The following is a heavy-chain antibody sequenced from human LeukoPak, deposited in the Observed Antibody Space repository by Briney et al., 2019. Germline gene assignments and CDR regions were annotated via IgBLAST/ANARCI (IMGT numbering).Heavy chain of an antibody. D-gene: IGHD2-2*01. J-gene: IGHJ5*02. Sequence: SETLSLTCTVSGGSISSSSYYWGWIRQPPGKGLEWIGSIYYSGSTYYNPSLKSRVTISVDTSKNQFSLKLSSVTAADTAVYYCARRGYCSSTSCYAGGWFDPWGQGTLVTVSS. V-gene: IGHV4-39*01. CDR2: IYYSGST. CDR3: ARRGYCSSTSCYAGGWFDP. CDR1: GGSISSSSYY.